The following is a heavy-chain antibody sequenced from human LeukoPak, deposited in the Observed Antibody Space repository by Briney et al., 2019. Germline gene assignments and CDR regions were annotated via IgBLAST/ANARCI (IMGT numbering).Heavy chain of an antibody. V-gene: IGHV3-48*02. Sequence: GGSLGLSCAASGFNFSSSNMPWVRQAPGKGLEWVSFISGTSTAIYYADSVKGRFTISRDIARKSLYLQMNSLRDEDTAVYYCARARGSGSYHFDYWGQGTLVTVSS. CDR3: ARARGSGSYHFDY. CDR1: GFNFSSSN. CDR2: ISGTSTAI. J-gene: IGHJ4*02. D-gene: IGHD1-26*01.